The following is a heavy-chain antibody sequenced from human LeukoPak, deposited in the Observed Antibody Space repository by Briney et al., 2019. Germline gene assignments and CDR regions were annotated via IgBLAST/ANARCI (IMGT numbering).Heavy chain of an antibody. CDR2: IHYSGST. Sequence: SETLSLTCTVSGGSISRGAYYWSWIRQHPGKGLEWIGYIHYSGSTYYNPSLKSRLIISVDTSKNQFSLNLSSVTAADTAVYYCARGSQSLGYCSGGSCRAKIFDYWGQGTLVTVSS. CDR1: GGSISRGAYY. V-gene: IGHV4-31*03. CDR3: ARGSQSLGYCSGGSCRAKIFDY. J-gene: IGHJ4*02. D-gene: IGHD2-15*01.